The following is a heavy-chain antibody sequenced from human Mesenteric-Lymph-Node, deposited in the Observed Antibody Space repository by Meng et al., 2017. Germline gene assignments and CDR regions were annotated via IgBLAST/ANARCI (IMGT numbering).Heavy chain of an antibody. CDR2: IYTSGNT. CDR3: ARAGQWLLNLGY. Sequence: LRLSCTVSGGSISSYTWSWIRQPAGKGLEWIGRIYTSGNTDCNPSFKSRVTMSVDTSKNQFSLKLDSVTAADTAVYYCARAGQWLLNLGYWGQGTLVTVSS. J-gene: IGHJ4*02. CDR1: GGSISSYT. D-gene: IGHD6-19*01. V-gene: IGHV4-4*07.